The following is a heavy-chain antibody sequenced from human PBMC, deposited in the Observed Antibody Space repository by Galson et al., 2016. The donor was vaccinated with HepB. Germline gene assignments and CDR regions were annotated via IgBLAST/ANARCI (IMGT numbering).Heavy chain of an antibody. V-gene: IGHV3-33*06. CDR1: GFTFSNYG. CDR2: IWYDGSNK. D-gene: IGHD1-26*01. Sequence: SLRLSCAASGFTFSNYGMHWVRQAPGKGLEWVALIWYDGSNKYYADSVKGRFTISRDNSKNTVYLQMNSLRAEDTALYYCAKDLVIVGASWLFDYWGQGSLVTVSS. CDR3: AKDLVIVGASWLFDY. J-gene: IGHJ4*02.